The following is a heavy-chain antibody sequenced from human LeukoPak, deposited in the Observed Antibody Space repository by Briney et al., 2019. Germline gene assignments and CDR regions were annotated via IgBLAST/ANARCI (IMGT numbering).Heavy chain of an antibody. Sequence: SETLSLTCSVSGVSISSYYWSWIRQPPGKGLEWIGFIYYTVSTNYNPSLKSRVTISVDTSKNQFSLRLSSVTAADTAVYYCARGDLSCHGSGSYCAFDIWGQGTMVTVSS. V-gene: IGHV4-59*08. J-gene: IGHJ3*02. CDR1: GVSISSYY. D-gene: IGHD3-10*01. CDR2: IYYTVST. CDR3: ARGDLSCHGSGSYCAFDI.